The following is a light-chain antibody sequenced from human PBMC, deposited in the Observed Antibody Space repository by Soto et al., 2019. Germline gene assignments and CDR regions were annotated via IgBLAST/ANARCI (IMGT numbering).Light chain of an antibody. CDR3: QQYNNWPFT. Sequence: EIVMTQSPAALSVSTGKTATLSCGASQSVSSNLAWYQQKPGQAPRLLIYGASTRATGIPARFSGSGSGTEFTLTISSLQSEDFAVYYCQQYNNWPFTFGPGTKVDIK. V-gene: IGKV3-15*01. CDR2: GAS. CDR1: QSVSSN. J-gene: IGKJ3*01.